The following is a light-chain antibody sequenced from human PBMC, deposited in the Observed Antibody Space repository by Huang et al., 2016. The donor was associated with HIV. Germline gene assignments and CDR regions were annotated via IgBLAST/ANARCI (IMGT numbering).Light chain of an antibody. CDR2: GAS. CDR1: QTVLYSSNNKNY. Sequence: DIVMTQSPDSLAVSLGERATINCKSSQTVLYSSNNKNYLAWYQQKPGQPPNLLIYGASTRESGVPDRFSGSGSGTDFTLTISSLQAADVAVYYCHQYYRSPWTFGQGTKVEIK. V-gene: IGKV4-1*01. CDR3: HQYYRSPWT. J-gene: IGKJ1*01.